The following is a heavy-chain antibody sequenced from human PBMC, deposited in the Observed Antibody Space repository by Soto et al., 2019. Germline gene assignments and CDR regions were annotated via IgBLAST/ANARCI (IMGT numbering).Heavy chain of an antibody. D-gene: IGHD6-13*01. CDR3: AITDKQQLSLDV. J-gene: IGHJ6*02. CDR1: GGSVSSGSYY. Sequence: QVQLQESGPGLVKPSETLSLTCTVSGGSVSSGSYYWSWIRQPPGKGLEWIGYIYYSGSTNYNPPLKSRVTISVDTSKNQFSLKLSSVTAADTAVYYCAITDKQQLSLDVWGQGTTVTVSS. CDR2: IYYSGST. V-gene: IGHV4-61*01.